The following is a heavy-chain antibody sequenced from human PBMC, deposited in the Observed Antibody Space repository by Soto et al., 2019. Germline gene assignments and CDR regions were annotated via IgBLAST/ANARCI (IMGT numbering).Heavy chain of an antibody. CDR1: GNSISNSRFY. J-gene: IGHJ5*02. V-gene: IGHV4-39*01. D-gene: IGHD3-22*01. CDR3: ARDYFDSSDYTTNWFDP. CDR2: IYHTGNA. Sequence: PSETLSLTCSVSGNSISNSRFYWAWICQPPGEGIEWIGSIYHTGNAYNKTSLKSQDTIFVDTSKNQISLKLTSETAADTALYYCARDYFDSSDYTTNWFDPWGQGTLVTVS.